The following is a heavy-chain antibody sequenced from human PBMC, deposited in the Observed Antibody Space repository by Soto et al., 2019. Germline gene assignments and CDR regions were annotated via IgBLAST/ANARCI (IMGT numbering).Heavy chain of an antibody. CDR1: GYTFTSYD. CDR3: ARVPITIFGVVIPDYYYMDV. J-gene: IGHJ6*03. CDR2: MNPNSGNT. V-gene: IGHV1-8*01. Sequence: GASVKVSCKASGYTFTSYDINWVRQATGQGLEWMGWMNPNSGNTGHAQKFQGRVTMTRNTSISTAYMELSSLRSEDTAVYYCARVPITIFGVVIPDYYYMDVWGKGTTVTVSS. D-gene: IGHD3-3*01.